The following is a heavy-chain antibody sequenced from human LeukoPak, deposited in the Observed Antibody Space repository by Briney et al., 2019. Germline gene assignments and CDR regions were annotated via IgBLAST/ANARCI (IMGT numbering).Heavy chain of an antibody. CDR2: INPYSGDT. CDR3: ARASVEDTPRIDDY. Sequence: ASLKVSCKASGYTFTYYYMHWVRQAPGQGLEWMGWINPYSGDTNYAQKFQGRVTMTRDTSITTAYMDLSRLKSDDTAVYYGARASVEDTPRIDDYWGQGTLVTVSS. D-gene: IGHD2-15*01. V-gene: IGHV1-2*02. J-gene: IGHJ4*02. CDR1: GYTFTYYY.